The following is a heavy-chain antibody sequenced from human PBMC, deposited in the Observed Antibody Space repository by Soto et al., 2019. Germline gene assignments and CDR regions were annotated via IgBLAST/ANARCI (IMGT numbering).Heavy chain of an antibody. CDR3: AKPYCSGGSCYEAYYYYYMDV. CDR1: GFTFSSYA. V-gene: IGHV3-23*01. J-gene: IGHJ6*03. D-gene: IGHD2-15*01. Sequence: GGSLRLSCAASGFTFSSYAMSWVRQAPGKGLEWVSAISGSGGSTYYADSVKGRFTISRDNSKNTLYLQMNSLRAEDTAVYYCAKPYCSGGSCYEAYYYYYMDVWGKGTTVTVSS. CDR2: ISGSGGST.